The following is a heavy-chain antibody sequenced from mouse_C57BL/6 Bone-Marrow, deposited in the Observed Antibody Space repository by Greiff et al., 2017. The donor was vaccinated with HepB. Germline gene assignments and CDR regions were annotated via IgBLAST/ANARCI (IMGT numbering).Heavy chain of an antibody. D-gene: IGHD1-1*01. CDR2: ISSGGSYT. Sequence: EVMLVESGGDLVKPGGSLKLSCAASGFTFSSYGMSWVRQTPDKRLEWVATISSGGSYTYYPDSVKGRFTISRDNAKNTLYLQMSSLKSEDTAMYYCARLTTVRDYFDYWGQGTTLTVSS. CDR1: GFTFSSYG. J-gene: IGHJ2*01. V-gene: IGHV5-6*01. CDR3: ARLTTVRDYFDY.